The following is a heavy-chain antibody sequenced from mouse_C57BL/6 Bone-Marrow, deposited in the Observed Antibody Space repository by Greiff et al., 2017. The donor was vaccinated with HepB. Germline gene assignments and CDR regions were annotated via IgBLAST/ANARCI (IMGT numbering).Heavy chain of an antibody. D-gene: IGHD1-1*01. CDR1: GFTFSDYY. Sequence: EVKLMESGGGLVQPGGSLKLSCAASGFTFSDYYMYWVRQTPEKRLEWVAYISNGGGSTYYPDTVKGRFTISRDNAKNTLYLQMSRLKSEDTAMYYCARHNYGSSSYFDYWGQGTTLTVSS. J-gene: IGHJ2*01. CDR2: ISNGGGST. CDR3: ARHNYGSSSYFDY. V-gene: IGHV5-12*01.